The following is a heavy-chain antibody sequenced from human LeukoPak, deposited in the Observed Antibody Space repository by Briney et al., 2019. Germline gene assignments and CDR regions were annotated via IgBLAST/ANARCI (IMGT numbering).Heavy chain of an antibody. V-gene: IGHV3-7*01. J-gene: IGHJ6*03. CDR3: ARPGTAMVNFYYYYYMDV. CDR1: GFTFSSYW. Sequence: GGSLRLSCAASGFTFSSYWMSWVRQAPGKGLEWVANIKQDGSEKYYVDSVKGRFTISRDNAKNSLYLQMNSLRAEDTAVYYCARPGTAMVNFYYYYYMDVWGKGTTVTVSS. CDR2: IKQDGSEK. D-gene: IGHD5-18*01.